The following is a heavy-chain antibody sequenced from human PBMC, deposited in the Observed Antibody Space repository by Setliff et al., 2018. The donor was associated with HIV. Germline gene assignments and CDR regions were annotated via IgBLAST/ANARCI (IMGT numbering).Heavy chain of an antibody. D-gene: IGHD3-3*01. CDR2: INTNTGNP. J-gene: IGHJ6*03. V-gene: IGHV7-4-1*01. Sequence: GASVMVSCKASGYSLTSYSINWVRQAPGQGLEWMGYINTNTGNPTYAQGFTGRFVFSVDTPANTAYLHIFSLKAEDTAVYYCTRDHTPPPNYDFWSGQIDLRNIFYYMDVWGTGSPVTVSS. CDR1: GYSLTSYS. CDR3: TRDHTPPPNYDFWSGQIDLRNIFYYMDV.